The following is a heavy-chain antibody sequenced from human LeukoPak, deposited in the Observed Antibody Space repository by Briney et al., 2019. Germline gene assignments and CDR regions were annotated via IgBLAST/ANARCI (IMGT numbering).Heavy chain of an antibody. J-gene: IGHJ4*02. Sequence: SETLSLTCTVSGDFLSSGDYYWGWIRQSPGKGLTWIGSIYYSGSTLYNASFESRVTMSVDTSKNQFSLKLRSVTAADTAVYYCARLGKVPPCANFEYWGKGILVTSPQ. D-gene: IGHD4-23*01. V-gene: IGHV4-39*01. CDR3: ARLGKVPPCANFEY. CDR1: GDFLSSGDYY. CDR2: IYYSGST.